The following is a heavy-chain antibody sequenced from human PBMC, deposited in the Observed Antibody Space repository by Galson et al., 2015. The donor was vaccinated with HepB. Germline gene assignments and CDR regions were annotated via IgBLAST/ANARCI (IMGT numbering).Heavy chain of an antibody. CDR3: ASQPYLSGWLYWYFDL. Sequence: ETLSLTCTVSGGSIRSSSYYWGWIRQPPGKGLEWIGSIYYSGRTFYNPSLKSRVTISVDASKNQFSLKVRSMTAADTAAYYCASQPYLSGWLYWYFDLWGPCTLVTVSS. CDR1: GGSIRSSSYY. D-gene: IGHD6-19*01. CDR2: IYYSGRT. V-gene: IGHV4-39*01. J-gene: IGHJ2*01.